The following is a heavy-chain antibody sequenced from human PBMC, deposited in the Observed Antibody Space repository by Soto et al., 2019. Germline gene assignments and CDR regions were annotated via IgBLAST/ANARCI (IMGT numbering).Heavy chain of an antibody. D-gene: IGHD3-22*01. V-gene: IGHV4-59*01. CDR1: GGSISSYY. CDR2: IYYSGST. Sequence: SETLSLTCTVSGGSISSYYWSWIRQPPGKGLEWIGYIYYSGSTNYNPSLKSRVTISVDTSKNQFSLKLSSVTAADTAVYYCAREGYYYDSSGYRNNWFDPWGQGTLVTVS. J-gene: IGHJ5*02. CDR3: AREGYYYDSSGYRNNWFDP.